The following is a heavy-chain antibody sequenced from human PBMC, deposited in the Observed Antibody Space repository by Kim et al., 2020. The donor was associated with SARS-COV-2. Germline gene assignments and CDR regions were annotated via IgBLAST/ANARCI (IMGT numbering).Heavy chain of an antibody. CDR3: AREVTMVRGVSDGAFDI. J-gene: IGHJ3*02. V-gene: IGHV3-30*01. Sequence: VKGRFTNSRDNSKNTLYLQMTRLRAEDTAVYYCAREVTMVRGVSDGAFDIWGQGTMVTVSS. D-gene: IGHD3-10*01.